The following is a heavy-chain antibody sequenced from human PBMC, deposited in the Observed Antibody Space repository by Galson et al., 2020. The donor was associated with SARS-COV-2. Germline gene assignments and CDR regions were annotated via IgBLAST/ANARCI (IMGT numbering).Heavy chain of an antibody. CDR2: INPNSGDA. J-gene: IGHJ5*02. CDR1: GYTFTGYY. V-gene: IGHV1-2*02. Sequence: GESLKISCQASGYTFTGYYVHWVRQAPGQGLEWMGWINPNSGDANRAQKFQGRVTLTRDTSISTAYMELSSLRSDDTAVYYCARSPGYSSGWALIWFDPWGQGTLVTVSS. D-gene: IGHD6-19*01. CDR3: ARSPGYSSGWALIWFDP.